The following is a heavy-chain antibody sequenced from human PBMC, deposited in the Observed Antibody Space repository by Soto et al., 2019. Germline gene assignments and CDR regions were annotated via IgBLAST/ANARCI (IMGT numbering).Heavy chain of an antibody. CDR1: GYTFTSYA. J-gene: IGHJ3*02. V-gene: IGHV1-3*01. CDR2: IIAINGNA. CDR3: ASLILRGPDSGDAFDI. D-gene: IGHD2-15*01. Sequence: ASVKVSCKASGYTFTSYAMHWVRQAPGQRLEWMGWIIAINGNANYAQKFQGRVTITTDKSTSTAYMELSSLRSEDTAVYYCASLILRGPDSGDAFDIWGQGTMVTVSS.